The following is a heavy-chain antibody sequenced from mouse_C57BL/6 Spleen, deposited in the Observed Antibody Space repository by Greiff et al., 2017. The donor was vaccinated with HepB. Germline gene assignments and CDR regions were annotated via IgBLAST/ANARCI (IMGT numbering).Heavy chain of an antibody. CDR3: ARKEGRVTGGAWFAY. V-gene: IGHV2-2*01. CDR2: IWSGGST. D-gene: IGHD2-10*02. J-gene: IGHJ3*01. Sequence: LVESGPGLVPPSQRLSITSTVSVFSLSSYGVHWVRQSPGKGLVWLGVIWSGGSTDYNAAFISRLSISKDNSKSQVFFKMNSLQADDTAIDYCARKEGRVTGGAWFAYWGQGTLVTVSA. CDR1: VFSLSSYG.